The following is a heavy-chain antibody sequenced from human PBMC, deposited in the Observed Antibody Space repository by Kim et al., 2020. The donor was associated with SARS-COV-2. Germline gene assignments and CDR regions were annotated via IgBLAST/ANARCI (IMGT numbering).Heavy chain of an antibody. CDR2: IYTRGST. D-gene: IGHD1-1*01. CDR3: ARSSLVAGTTD. J-gene: IGHJ4*02. CDR1: GDSISSGSYY. Sequence: SETLSLTCTVSGDSISSGSYYWNWIRQPAGKGLEWIGHIYTRGSTNYNPSLKSRVTISVDTSKNQFSLKLSSVTAAETAVYFCARSSLVAGTTDWGQGTLVTVSS. V-gene: IGHV4-61*09.